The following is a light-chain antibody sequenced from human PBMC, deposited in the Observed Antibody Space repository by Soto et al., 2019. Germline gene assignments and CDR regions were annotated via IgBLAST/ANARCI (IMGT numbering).Light chain of an antibody. J-gene: IGKJ1*01. CDR1: QSVSSD. V-gene: IGKV3-11*01. CDR3: QQRSNWPWT. Sequence: EIVLTQYPATLSLSPGERATLSCRASQSVSSDLAWYQQKLGQAPRLLIFDASNRATGIASRFSGSGSGTDFTLTISSLEPEDFAVYYCQQRSNWPWTFGQGTKVEMK. CDR2: DAS.